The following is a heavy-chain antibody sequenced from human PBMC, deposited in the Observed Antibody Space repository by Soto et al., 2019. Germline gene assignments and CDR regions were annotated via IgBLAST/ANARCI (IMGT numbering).Heavy chain of an antibody. CDR3: ARFLTIFGVVIGFDP. J-gene: IGHJ5*02. V-gene: IGHV1-18*01. CDR1: CYTFPSYG. D-gene: IGHD3-3*01. CDR2: ISAYNGNT. Sequence: ASVPVSCKASCYTFPSYGIIWVRQATGQGLEWMGWISAYNGNTNYAQKLQGRVTMTTDTSTSTAYMELRSLRSDDTAVYYCARFLTIFGVVIGFDPWGQGTLVTVSS.